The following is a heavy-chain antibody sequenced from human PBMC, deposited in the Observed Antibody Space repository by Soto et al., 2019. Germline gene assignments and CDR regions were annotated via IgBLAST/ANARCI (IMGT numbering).Heavy chain of an antibody. J-gene: IGHJ4*02. CDR1: GGSISSHGYY. Sequence: PSETLSLTCTVSGGSISSHGYYWGWIRQPPRKGLEWIGTIYYSGTTFYNPSLKSRVTISVDTSKNQLSLKLSSVTAADTAVYYCARHAGGVSQIDYWGQGTLVTVSS. V-gene: IGHV4-39*01. D-gene: IGHD1-26*01. CDR2: IYYSGTT. CDR3: ARHAGGVSQIDY.